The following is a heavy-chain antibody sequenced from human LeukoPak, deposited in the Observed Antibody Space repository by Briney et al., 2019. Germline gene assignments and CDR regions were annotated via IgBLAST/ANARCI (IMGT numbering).Heavy chain of an antibody. CDR1: GFTFSGYW. J-gene: IGHJ4*02. CDR3: ARDIYYYDSSGYYYPGGSDY. D-gene: IGHD3-22*01. V-gene: IGHV3-74*01. Sequence: GGSLRLSCAASGFTFSGYWMHWVRQAPGKGLVWVSRIDSDGSRTTYAHSVKGRFTISRDNAKNTLYLQMNSLRAEDTAVYYCARDIYYYDSSGYYYPGGSDYWGQGTLVTVSS. CDR2: IDSDGSRT.